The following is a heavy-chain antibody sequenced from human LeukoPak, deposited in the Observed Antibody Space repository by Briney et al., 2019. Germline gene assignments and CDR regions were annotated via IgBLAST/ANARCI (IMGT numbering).Heavy chain of an antibody. V-gene: IGHV4-34*08. D-gene: IGHD2-8*01. J-gene: IGHJ5*02. CDR2: GSDSGGT. CDR1: GFTFSSYS. CDR3: AKNGQSGFSFDP. Sequence: GSLRLSCAASGFTFSSYSMNWIRQPPGKGLEWIGEGSDSGGTKFNPSLKSRATISADTSKNQFSLRLSSVTAADTAVYYCAKNGQSGFSFDPWGQGTLVTVSS.